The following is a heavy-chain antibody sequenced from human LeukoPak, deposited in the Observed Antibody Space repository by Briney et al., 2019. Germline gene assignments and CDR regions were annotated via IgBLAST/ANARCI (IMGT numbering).Heavy chain of an antibody. Sequence: QPGGCLSLSCAASGFTVSSYAMSWARQAPGKGLEWVSGISGSGGSTNSADSVKGRFTISRDNSKDTLFLQMNSLRAEDTAVYYCAKDAYSSSWYYFDYWGQGTLVTVSS. V-gene: IGHV3-23*01. CDR2: ISGSGGST. J-gene: IGHJ4*02. D-gene: IGHD6-13*01. CDR3: AKDAYSSSWYYFDY. CDR1: GFTVSSYA.